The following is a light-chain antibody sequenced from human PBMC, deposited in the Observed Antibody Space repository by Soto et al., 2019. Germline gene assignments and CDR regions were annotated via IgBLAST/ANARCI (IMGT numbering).Light chain of an antibody. J-gene: IGKJ1*01. CDR3: QQYVSSVA. CDR1: QSVDSSF. V-gene: IGKV3-20*01. CDR2: GAS. Sequence: EIVLTQSPGSLSLSPGERATLSCRASQSVDSSFFAWYQQKPGQAPRLLIYGASNRATGIPDRFSGSGSGTDFTFTISRLEREDFAVYYCQQYVSSVAFGQGTKVEIK.